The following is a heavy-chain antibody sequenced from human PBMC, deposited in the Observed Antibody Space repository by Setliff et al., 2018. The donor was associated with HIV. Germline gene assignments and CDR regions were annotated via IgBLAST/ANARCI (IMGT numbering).Heavy chain of an antibody. Sequence: KASETLSLTCTVSGDSTSSSSSYWGWIRQPPGKGLEWIGSIYYSGSTYYNPSLKSRVTISVDTSKNQFSLKLNPVTAADTAVYYCARTRGYTYGYIDSWARGTLVTVSS. V-gene: IGHV4-39*01. CDR1: GDSTSSSSSY. CDR3: ARTRGYTYGYIDS. CDR2: IYYSGST. J-gene: IGHJ4*02. D-gene: IGHD5-18*01.